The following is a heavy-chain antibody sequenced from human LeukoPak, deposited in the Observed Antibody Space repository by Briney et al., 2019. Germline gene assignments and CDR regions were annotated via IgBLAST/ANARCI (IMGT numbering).Heavy chain of an antibody. J-gene: IGHJ3*02. D-gene: IGHD3-3*01. V-gene: IGHV1-24*01. CDR3: ATGLSITIFGVVIPRRRLNI. CDR1: GYTLTELS. CDR2: FDPEDGET. Sequence: ASVKASCKVSGYTLTELSMHWVRQAPGKGLEWMGGFDPEDGETIYAQKFQGKVTMTEDTSTDTAYMELSSLRSEDTAVYYCATGLSITIFGVVIPRRRLNIWGQGTMVTVSS.